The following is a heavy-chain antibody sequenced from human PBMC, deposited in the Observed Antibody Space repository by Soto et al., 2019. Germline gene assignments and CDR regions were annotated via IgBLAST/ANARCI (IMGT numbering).Heavy chain of an antibody. J-gene: IGHJ4*02. V-gene: IGHV3-30*03. Sequence: GGSLRLSCAASGFTFSSYGMHWVRQAPGKGLEWVAFITNDGSNKYYADSVKGRFTISRDSSNNSLHLQMNSLRAEDTALYYCARGGSIQRFNLNYFDFWGPGALVTVSS. CDR2: ITNDGSNK. D-gene: IGHD2-21*01. CDR3: ARGGSIQRFNLNYFDF. CDR1: GFTFSSYG.